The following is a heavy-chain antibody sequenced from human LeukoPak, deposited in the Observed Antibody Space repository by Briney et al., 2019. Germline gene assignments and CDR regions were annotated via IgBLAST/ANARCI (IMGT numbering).Heavy chain of an antibody. CDR2: IYYSGST. D-gene: IGHD3-10*01. CDR3: ARDLGDYFDY. V-gene: IGHV4-59*01. CDR1: GGSISSYY. Sequence: SETLSLTCTVSGGSISSYYWSWIRQPPGKGLEWIGYIYYSGSTNSNPSLKSRVTISVDTSKNQFSLKLSSVTAADSAVYYCARDLGDYFDYWGQGTLVTVSS. J-gene: IGHJ4*02.